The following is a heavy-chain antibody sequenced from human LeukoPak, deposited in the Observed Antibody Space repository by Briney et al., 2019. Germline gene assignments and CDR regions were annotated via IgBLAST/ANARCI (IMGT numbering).Heavy chain of an antibody. CDR1: GGSFSGYY. Sequence: SETLSLTCAVYGGSFSGYYWSWIRQPPGKGLEWIGEINHSGSTYYNASLKSRVTISVGTSKNQFSLRLTSVTAADTAVYYCATLGEYYDSSGYYYNWGQGTLVTVSS. J-gene: IGHJ4*02. D-gene: IGHD3-22*01. V-gene: IGHV4-34*01. CDR3: ATLGEYYDSSGYYYN. CDR2: INHSGST.